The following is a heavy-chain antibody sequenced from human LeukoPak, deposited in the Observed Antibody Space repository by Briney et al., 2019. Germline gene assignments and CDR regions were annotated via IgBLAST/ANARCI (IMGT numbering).Heavy chain of an antibody. D-gene: IGHD6-19*01. CDR3: ARMRIIAVAVYDAFDI. J-gene: IGHJ3*02. Sequence: SGGSLRLSCAASGFTFSSYAMHWVRQAPGKGLEWAAVISYDGSNKYYADSVKGRFTISRDNSKNTLYLQMNSLRAEDTAVYYCARMRIIAVAVYDAFDIWGQGTMVTVSS. V-gene: IGHV3-30-3*01. CDR2: ISYDGSNK. CDR1: GFTFSSYA.